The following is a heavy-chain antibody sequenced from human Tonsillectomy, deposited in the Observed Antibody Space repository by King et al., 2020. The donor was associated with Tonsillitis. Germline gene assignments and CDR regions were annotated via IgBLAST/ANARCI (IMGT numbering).Heavy chain of an antibody. V-gene: IGHV1-18*04. J-gene: IGHJ4*02. CDR1: GYTFTSYG. Sequence: VQLVESGAEVKKPGASVKVSCKASGYTFTSYGISWVRRAPGQGLEWMGWISTYTGNTNYAQRLQGRVTMTTDTSTSTAYMELRSLRSDDTAVYYCASDLDIVVVPAASYWGQGTLVTVSS. CDR3: ASDLDIVVVPAASY. D-gene: IGHD2-2*03. CDR2: ISTYTGNT.